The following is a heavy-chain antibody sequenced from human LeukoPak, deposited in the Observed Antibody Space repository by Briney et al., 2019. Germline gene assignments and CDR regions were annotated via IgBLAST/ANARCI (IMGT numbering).Heavy chain of an antibody. CDR1: GYTLTELS. J-gene: IGHJ4*02. Sequence: GASVTVSCKVSGYTLTELSMHWVRQAPGKGLEWMGGFDPEDGETIYAQKFQGRVTMTEDTSTDTAYMELSSLRSEDTAVYYCATAWFGELSIDYWGQGTLVTVSS. CDR2: FDPEDGET. CDR3: ATAWFGELSIDY. D-gene: IGHD3-10*01. V-gene: IGHV1-24*01.